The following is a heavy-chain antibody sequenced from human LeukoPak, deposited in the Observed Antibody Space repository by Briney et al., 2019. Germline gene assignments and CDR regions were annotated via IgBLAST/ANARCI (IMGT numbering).Heavy chain of an antibody. CDR1: GGSISSYY. V-gene: IGHV4-59*01. D-gene: IGHD4-17*01. CDR3: AREIPRDYGALYYYYYMDV. CDR2: IYYSGST. J-gene: IGHJ6*03. Sequence: SETLSLTCTVSGGSISSYYWSWIRQPPGKGLEWIGYIYYSGSTNYNPSLKSRVTISVDTSKNQFSLKLSSVTAADTAVYYCAREIPRDYGALYYYYYMDVWGKGTTVTVSS.